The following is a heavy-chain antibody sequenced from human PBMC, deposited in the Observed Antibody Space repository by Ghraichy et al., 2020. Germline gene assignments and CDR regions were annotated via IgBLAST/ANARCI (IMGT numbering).Heavy chain of an antibody. Sequence: CAASGFTVSSNYMSWVRQAPGKGLEWVSVIYSGGSTYYADTVKRRFTISRDKSKKTLYHQMNSLIAENTAVYYCARRLRVGELSLSRWGQGTLVTVSS. J-gene: IGHJ4*01. D-gene: IGHD3-16*02. CDR3: ARRLRVGELSLSR. V-gene: IGHV3-53*01. CDR1: GFTVSSNY. CDR2: IYSGGST.